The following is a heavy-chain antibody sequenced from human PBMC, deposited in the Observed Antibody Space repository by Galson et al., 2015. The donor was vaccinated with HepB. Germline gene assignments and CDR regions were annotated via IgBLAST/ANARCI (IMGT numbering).Heavy chain of an antibody. D-gene: IGHD3-3*01. CDR1: GGSISSSFYY. V-gene: IGHV4-39*01. CDR3: VRPCNLESFDD. Sequence: ETLSPTCRVSGGSISSSFYYWGWIRPPPGQGLEWIGSIYYSGRTYYNPSLRSRVTISIVTSKNQLSLKLSALTATDTAVYYCVRPCNLESFDDWGQGTLVTVSS. J-gene: IGHJ4*02. CDR2: IYYSGRT.